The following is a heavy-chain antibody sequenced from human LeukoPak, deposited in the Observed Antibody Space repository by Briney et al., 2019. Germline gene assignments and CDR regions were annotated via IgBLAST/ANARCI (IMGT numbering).Heavy chain of an antibody. CDR1: GFTFNKVW. J-gene: IGHJ4*02. CDR2: IKRTSDGGTT. D-gene: IGHD1-14*01. CDR3: TPGLGDY. Sequence: GGSLRLSCAASGFTFNKVWMSWVRQAPGKGLEWVCRIKRTSDGGTTDFAAPVKDRFTISRDDSKNTLYLQMNSLETDEAAVYFCTPGLGDYWGQGTLVTVSS. V-gene: IGHV3-15*01.